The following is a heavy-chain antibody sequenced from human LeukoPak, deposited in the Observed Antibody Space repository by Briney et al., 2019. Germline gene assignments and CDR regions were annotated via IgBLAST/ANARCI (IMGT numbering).Heavy chain of an antibody. J-gene: IGHJ4*02. V-gene: IGHV3-48*01. CDR2: ISSSSSTI. CDR3: ARDLAYNWNGGFDY. CDR1: GFTFSSYS. Sequence: GGSLRLSCAASGFTFSSYSMNWVRQAPGKGLEWVSYISSSSSTICYADSVKGRFTISRDNAKNSLYLQMNSLRAEDTAVYYCARDLAYNWNGGFDYWGQGTLVTVSS. D-gene: IGHD1-20*01.